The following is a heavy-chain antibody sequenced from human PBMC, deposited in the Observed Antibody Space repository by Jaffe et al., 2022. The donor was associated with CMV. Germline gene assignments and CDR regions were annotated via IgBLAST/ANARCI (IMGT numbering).Heavy chain of an antibody. D-gene: IGHD6-13*01. CDR3: ANSRSSSWYGEDYYYGMDV. CDR2: ISGSGGST. Sequence: EVQLLESGGGLVQPGGSLRLSCAASGFTFSSYAMSWVRQAPGKGLEWVSAISGSGGSTYYADSVKGRFTISRDNSKNTLYLQMNSLRAEDTAVYYCANSRSSSWYGEDYYYGMDVWGQGTTVTVSS. CDR1: GFTFSSYA. J-gene: IGHJ6*02. V-gene: IGHV3-23*01.